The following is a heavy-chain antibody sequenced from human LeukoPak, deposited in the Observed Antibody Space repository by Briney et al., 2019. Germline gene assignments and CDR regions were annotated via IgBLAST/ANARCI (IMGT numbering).Heavy chain of an antibody. CDR2: INPKSGGT. CDR1: GYTFTGYY. D-gene: IGHD6-13*01. V-gene: IGHV1-2*02. CDR3: ARGRVAAAGTRWFDP. J-gene: IGHJ5*02. Sequence: ASVKVSCKASGYTFTGYYMHWVRQAPGQGLEWMGWINPKSGGTNYAQKFQGRVTMTRDTSISTAYMELSRLRSDDTAVYYCARGRVAAAGTRWFDPWGQGTLVTVSS.